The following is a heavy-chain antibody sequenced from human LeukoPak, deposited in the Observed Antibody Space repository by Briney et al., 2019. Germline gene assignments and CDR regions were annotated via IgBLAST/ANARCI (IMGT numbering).Heavy chain of an antibody. J-gene: IGHJ5*02. D-gene: IGHD3-9*01. Sequence: ASVKVSCKASGYTFTSYDINWVRQATGQGLEWMGWMNPNSGNTGYAQKFQGRVTMTRDTSISTAYMELSRLRSDDTAVYYCARREYYDILTGYYNYWFDPWGQGTLVTVSS. V-gene: IGHV1-8*01. CDR3: ARREYYDILTGYYNYWFDP. CDR2: MNPNSGNT. CDR1: GYTFTSYD.